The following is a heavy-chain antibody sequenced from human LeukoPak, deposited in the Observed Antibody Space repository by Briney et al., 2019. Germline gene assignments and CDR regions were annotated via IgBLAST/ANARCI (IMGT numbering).Heavy chain of an antibody. D-gene: IGHD2-15*01. V-gene: IGHV1-18*01. CDR1: GGTFSSYA. J-gene: IGHJ4*02. CDR2: ISAYNGNT. Sequence: GSSVKVSCKASGGTFSSYAISWVRQAPGQGLEWMGWISAYNGNTNYAQKLQGRVTMTTDTSTSTAYMELRSLRSDDTAVYYCARDGIGVRDYFDYWGQGTLVAVSS. CDR3: ARDGIGVRDYFDY.